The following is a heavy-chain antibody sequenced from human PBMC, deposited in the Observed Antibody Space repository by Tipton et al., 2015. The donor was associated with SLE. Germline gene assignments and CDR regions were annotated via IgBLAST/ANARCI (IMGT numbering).Heavy chain of an antibody. CDR1: GGSISSSSYY. CDR2: IYYSGST. D-gene: IGHD3-10*01. CDR3: ARGDYGSGSYYNARRREPFDY. V-gene: IGHV4-39*07. J-gene: IGHJ4*02. Sequence: TLSLTCTVSGGSISSSSYYWGWIRQPPGKGLEWIGSIYYSGSTYYNPSLKSRVTISVDTSKNQFSLKLSSVTAADTAVYYCARGDYGSGSYYNARRREPFDYWGQGTLVTVSS.